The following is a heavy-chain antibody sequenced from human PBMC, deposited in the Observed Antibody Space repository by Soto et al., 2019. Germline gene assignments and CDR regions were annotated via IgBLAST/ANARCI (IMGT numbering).Heavy chain of an antibody. D-gene: IGHD5-12*01. Sequence: SVKVSCKASGGTFSSYAISWVRQAPGQGLEWMGGIIPIFGTANYAQKFQGRVTITADESTSTAYMELSSLRSEDTAVYYCARGFPSRGGYNYREGMDVWGQGNTVSVSS. CDR3: ARGFPSRGGYNYREGMDV. CDR1: GGTFSSYA. CDR2: IIPIFGTA. V-gene: IGHV1-69*13. J-gene: IGHJ6*02.